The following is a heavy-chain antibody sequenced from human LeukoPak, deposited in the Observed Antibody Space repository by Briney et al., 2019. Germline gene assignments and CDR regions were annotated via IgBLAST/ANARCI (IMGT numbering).Heavy chain of an antibody. CDR3: ARGEGIVATSFWRGFDP. CDR2: INPSGGST. V-gene: IGHV1-46*01. CDR1: GYTSTSYY. Sequence: GASVKVSCKASGYTSTSYYMHWVRQAPGQGLEWMGIINPSGGSTSYAQKFQGRVTMTRDMSTSTVYMELSSLRSEDTAVYYCARGEGIVATSFWRGFDPWGQGTLVTVPS. D-gene: IGHD5-12*01. J-gene: IGHJ5*02.